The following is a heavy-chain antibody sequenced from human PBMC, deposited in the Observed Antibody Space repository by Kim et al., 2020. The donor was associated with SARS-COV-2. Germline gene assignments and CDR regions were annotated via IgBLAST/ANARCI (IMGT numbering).Heavy chain of an antibody. D-gene: IGHD3-10*01. V-gene: IGHV3-23*01. Sequence: STYYTDSVKGRFTISRDNSKNTLYLQMNSLRAEDTAVYYCAKWFGELQGYWGQGTLVTVSS. J-gene: IGHJ4*02. CDR3: AKWFGELQGY. CDR2: ST.